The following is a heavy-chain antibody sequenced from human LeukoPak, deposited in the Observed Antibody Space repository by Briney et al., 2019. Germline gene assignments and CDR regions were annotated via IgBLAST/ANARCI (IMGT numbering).Heavy chain of an antibody. CDR2: IYQSGST. V-gene: IGHV4-4*02. CDR3: ARVSGYYYDSSGYSYYFDY. D-gene: IGHD3-22*01. J-gene: IGHJ4*02. Sequence: SETLSLTCAVSGGSISSSNWWSWVRQPPGKGLEWIGEIYQSGSTNYNPSLKSRVTISVDKSKNQFSLKLSSVTAADTAVYYCARVSGYYYDSSGYSYYFDYWGQGTLVTVSS. CDR1: GGSISSSNW.